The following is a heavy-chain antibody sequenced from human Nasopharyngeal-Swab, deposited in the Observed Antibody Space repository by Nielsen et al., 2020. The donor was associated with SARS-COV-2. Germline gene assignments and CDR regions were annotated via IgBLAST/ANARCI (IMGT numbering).Heavy chain of an antibody. CDR3: ASHRRGYSEDYGMDV. V-gene: IGHV4-39*01. D-gene: IGHD5-18*01. Sequence: GQAPGKGLEWIGSIYYSGSAYYNPSLKSRVTISVDTSKNQFSLKLSSVTAADTAVYYCASHRRGYSEDYGMDVWGQGTTVTVSS. CDR2: IYYSGSA. J-gene: IGHJ6*02.